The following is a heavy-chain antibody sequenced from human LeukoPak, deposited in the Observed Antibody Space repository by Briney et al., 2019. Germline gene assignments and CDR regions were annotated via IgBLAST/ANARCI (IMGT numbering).Heavy chain of an antibody. CDR1: GGSISSGSYY. V-gene: IGHV4-61*02. J-gene: IGHJ5*02. D-gene: IGHD6-6*01. CDR3: ARDPDSSSSERRGGP. CDR2: IYTSGST. Sequence: SQTLSLTCTVSGGSISSGSYYWSWIRQPAGKGLEWIGRIYTSGSTNYNPSLKSRVTISVDTSKNQFSLKLSSVTAADTAVYYCARDPDSSSSERRGGPWGQGTLVTVSS.